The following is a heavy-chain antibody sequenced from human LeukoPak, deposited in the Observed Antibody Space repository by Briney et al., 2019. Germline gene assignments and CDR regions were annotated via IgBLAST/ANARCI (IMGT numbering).Heavy chain of an antibody. D-gene: IGHD3-22*01. V-gene: IGHV3-48*01. Sequence: GGSLRLSCAASGFTFSSYSMNWVRQAPGKGLEWVSYISSSSSTIYYADSVKGRFTISRDNAKNSLYLQMYSLRAEDTAVYYCARDGTTYYYDSSGYYIDAFDIWGQGTMVTVSS. CDR2: ISSSSSTI. J-gene: IGHJ3*02. CDR1: GFTFSSYS. CDR3: ARDGTTYYYDSSGYYIDAFDI.